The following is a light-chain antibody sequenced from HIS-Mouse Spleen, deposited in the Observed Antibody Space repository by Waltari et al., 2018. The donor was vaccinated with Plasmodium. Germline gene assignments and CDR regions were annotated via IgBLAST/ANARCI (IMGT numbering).Light chain of an antibody. Sequence: VVMTQSPLSLPVPLGQPASISCRSSQSLEYNDGNTYLTWFQQRPGPSPRRLIYKVSNRDSGVPDRFSGSGSGTDFTLKISRVEAEDVGVYYCMQGTHWPYTFGQGTKLEIK. J-gene: IGKJ2*01. V-gene: IGKV2-30*01. CDR1: QSLEYNDGNTY. CDR2: KVS. CDR3: MQGTHWPYT.